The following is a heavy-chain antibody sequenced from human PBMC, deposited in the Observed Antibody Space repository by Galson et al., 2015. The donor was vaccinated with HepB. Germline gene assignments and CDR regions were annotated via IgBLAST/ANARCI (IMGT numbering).Heavy chain of an antibody. CDR3: TSQTYYYDSSGYYLIDY. J-gene: IGHJ4*02. D-gene: IGHD3-22*01. CDR2: IRSKANSYAT. Sequence: SLRLSCAASGFTFSGSAMHWVRQASGKELEWVGRIRSKANSYATAYAASVKGRFTISRDDSKNTAYLQMNSLKTEDTAVYYCTSQTYYYDSSGYYLIDYWGQGTLVTVSS. V-gene: IGHV3-73*01. CDR1: GFTFSGSA.